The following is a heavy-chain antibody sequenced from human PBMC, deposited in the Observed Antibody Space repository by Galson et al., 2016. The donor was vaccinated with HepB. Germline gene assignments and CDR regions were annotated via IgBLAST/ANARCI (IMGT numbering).Heavy chain of an antibody. V-gene: IGHV4-31*03. J-gene: IGHJ4*02. CDR2: FYYRGRT. CDR3: ARAGGLLVDS. D-gene: IGHD5-18*01. Sequence: TLSLTCTVSGGSISTGGFYWSWIRQHPGKGLEWIGYFYYRGRTYYNPSLKSRVTISVDTSKNQFSLKLSSVTAADTAVYYCARAGGLLVDSWGQGTLVTVSS. CDR1: GGSISTGGFY.